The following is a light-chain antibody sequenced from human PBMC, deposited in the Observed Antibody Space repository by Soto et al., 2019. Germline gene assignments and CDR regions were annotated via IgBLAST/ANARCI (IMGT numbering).Light chain of an antibody. CDR1: NIGSKS. CDR3: QVWDSSSDPYVV. J-gene: IGLJ2*01. CDR2: YDS. Sequence: SYELTQPPSVSVAPGETARITCGGNNIGSKSVHWYQQKPGQAPVLVIYYDSDRPSGIPERFSGSNSGNTATLTISRVEAGDEADYYCQVWDSSSDPYVVFGGGTKLTVL. V-gene: IGLV3-21*04.